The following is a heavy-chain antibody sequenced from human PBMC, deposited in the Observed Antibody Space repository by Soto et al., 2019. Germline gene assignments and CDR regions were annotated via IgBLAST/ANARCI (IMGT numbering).Heavy chain of an antibody. V-gene: IGHV1-69*13. CDR2: IIPIFGTA. CDR3: AVPYYYDSSGYGHNAFDI. J-gene: IGHJ3*02. Sequence: ASVKVSCKASGGTFSSYAISWVRQAPGQGLEWMGGIIPIFGTANYARKFQGRVTITADESTSTAYMELSSLRSEDTAVYYCAVPYYYDSSGYGHNAFDIWGQGTMVTV. D-gene: IGHD3-22*01. CDR1: GGTFSSYA.